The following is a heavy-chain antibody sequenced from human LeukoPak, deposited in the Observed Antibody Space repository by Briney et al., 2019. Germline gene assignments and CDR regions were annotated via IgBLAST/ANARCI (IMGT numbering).Heavy chain of an antibody. D-gene: IGHD6-6*01. CDR2: IIPIFGTA. V-gene: IGHV1-69*13. CDR1: GGTFSSYA. Sequence: ASVKVSCKASGGTFSSYAISWVRQAPGQGLEWMGGIIPIFGTANYAQKFQGRVTVTADESTRTAYMELSSLRSEDTAVYYCARDGEAARPPHYYYYYMDVWGKGTTVTVSS. J-gene: IGHJ6*03. CDR3: ARDGEAARPPHYYYYYMDV.